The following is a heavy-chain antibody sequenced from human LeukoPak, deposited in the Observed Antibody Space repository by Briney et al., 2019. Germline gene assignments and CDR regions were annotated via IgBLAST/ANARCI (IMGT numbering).Heavy chain of an antibody. CDR2: TYHDGST. CDR3: ARTSRSGRAGGPFDI. D-gene: IGHD1-26*01. V-gene: IGHV4-38-2*01. J-gene: IGHJ3*02. CDR1: GHSITSTYSISGGHS. Sequence: PSGTLSLTCDVSGHSITSTYSISGGHSWGCLRQPPGKVLKWIGSTYHDGSTYYNPSLKSRIAISVDTYDNLFPLNLTSVTAADAAMYFCARTSRSGRAGGPFDIWGLGTMVTVSS.